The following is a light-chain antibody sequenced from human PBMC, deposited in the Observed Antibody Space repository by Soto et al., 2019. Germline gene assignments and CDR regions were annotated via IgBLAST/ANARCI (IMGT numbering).Light chain of an antibody. J-gene: IGKJ1*01. CDR2: DAS. CDR3: QQRSNWPRTWT. CDR1: QSVSSNY. Sequence: EKALTQSPVTLSLSPGERATLSCRASQSVSSNYLAWYQQKPGQAPRLLIYDASNRATGIPARFSGSGSGTDFTLTISSLEPEDFAVYYCQQRSNWPRTWTFGQGTKVDIK. V-gene: IGKV3-11*01.